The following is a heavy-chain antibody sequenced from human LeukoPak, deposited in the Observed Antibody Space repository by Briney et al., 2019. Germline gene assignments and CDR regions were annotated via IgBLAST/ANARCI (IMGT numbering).Heavy chain of an antibody. CDR3: VRESERSGWFDH. D-gene: IGHD1-26*01. CDR2: ISGDGGST. Sequence: GESLRLSCAAPGLITDDYAIHWVRHAPGKGLEWVSLISGDGGSTFYADSVRGRFTISRDNSKNSLSLQMSSLRSEDTALYFCVRESERSGWFDHWGQGTLVTVSS. V-gene: IGHV3-43*02. J-gene: IGHJ5*02. CDR1: GLITDDYA.